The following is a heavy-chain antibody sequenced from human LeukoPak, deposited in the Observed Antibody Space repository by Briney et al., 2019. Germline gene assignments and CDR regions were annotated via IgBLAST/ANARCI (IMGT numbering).Heavy chain of an antibody. Sequence: PGGSLRLSCAASGFTFSSYAMSWVRQAPGKGLEYVSAISSSGGGTYYADSVKGRFTISRDNSKNTLYLQMSSLRAEDTAVYYCVKYSNSCYDPWGQGTLVTVSS. CDR3: VKYSNSCYDP. D-gene: IGHD6-13*01. CDR1: GFTFSSYA. J-gene: IGHJ5*02. V-gene: IGHV3-64D*06. CDR2: ISSSGGGT.